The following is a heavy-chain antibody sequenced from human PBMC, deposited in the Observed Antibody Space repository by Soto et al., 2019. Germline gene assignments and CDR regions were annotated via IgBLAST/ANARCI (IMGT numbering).Heavy chain of an antibody. J-gene: IGHJ4*02. V-gene: IGHV3-30*18. Sequence: QVQLVESGGGVVQPGRSLRLSCAASGFTFSSYGIHWVRQAPGKGLEWVAVISHDGSNKNYADSVKGRFTISRDNSKNTLYLQMNSLRAEDTAVYYCAKEAEMATAPLFDYWGQGTLVTVSS. CDR1: GFTFSSYG. CDR2: ISHDGSNK. D-gene: IGHD5-18*01. CDR3: AKEAEMATAPLFDY.